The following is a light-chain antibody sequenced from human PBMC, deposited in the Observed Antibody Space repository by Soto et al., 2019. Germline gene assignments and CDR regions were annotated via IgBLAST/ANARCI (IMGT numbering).Light chain of an antibody. CDR1: SSDVGGYNF. J-gene: IGLJ2*01. Sequence: QLVLTQPASVSGSPGQSITISCTGTSSDVGGYNFVSWYQQHPGKAPKLMIYDVSNRPSGVSDRFSGSKSDNTASLTISGLRVEDEADYYCSSHTTSTTLVFGGGTKLTVL. CDR3: SSHTTSTTLV. V-gene: IGLV2-14*01. CDR2: DVS.